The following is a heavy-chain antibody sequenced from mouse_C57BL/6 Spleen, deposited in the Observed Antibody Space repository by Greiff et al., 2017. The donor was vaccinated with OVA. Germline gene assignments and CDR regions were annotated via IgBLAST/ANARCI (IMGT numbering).Heavy chain of an antibody. Sequence: VQLQQPGAELVKPGASVKLSCKASGYTFTSYWMQWVKQRPGQGLEWIGEIDPSDSYTNYNQKFKGKATLTVDTSSSTAYMQLSSLTSEDSAVYYCARVGLDYWGQGTTLTVSS. V-gene: IGHV1-50*01. D-gene: IGHD4-1*01. J-gene: IGHJ2*01. CDR1: GYTFTSYW. CDR3: ARVGLDY. CDR2: IDPSDSYT.